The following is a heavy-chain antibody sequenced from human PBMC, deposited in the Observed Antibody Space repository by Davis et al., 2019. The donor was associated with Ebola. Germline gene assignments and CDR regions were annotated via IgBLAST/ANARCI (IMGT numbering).Heavy chain of an antibody. V-gene: IGHV4-4*02. Sequence: PSETLSLTCAVSGGSISSSNWWSWVRQPPGKGLEWIGEIYHSGSTNYNPSLKSRVTISVDKSKNQFSLKLSSVTAADTAVYYCARDSKIAVAGNWFDPWGQGTLVTVSS. CDR2: IYHSGST. J-gene: IGHJ5*02. CDR3: ARDSKIAVAGNWFDP. CDR1: GGSISSSNW. D-gene: IGHD6-19*01.